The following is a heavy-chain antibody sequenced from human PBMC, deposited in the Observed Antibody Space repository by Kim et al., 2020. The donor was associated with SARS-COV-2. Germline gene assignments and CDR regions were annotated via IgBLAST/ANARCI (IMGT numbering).Heavy chain of an antibody. V-gene: IGHV3-30*04. CDR1: GFTFSSYA. CDR3: ARVLAVAGTVAVDY. Sequence: GGSLRLSCAASGFTFSSYAMHWVRQAPGKGLEWVAVISYDGSNKYYADSVKGRFTISRDNSKNTLYLQMNSLRAEDTAVYYCARVLAVAGTVAVDYWGQGTLVTVSS. J-gene: IGHJ4*02. CDR2: ISYDGSNK. D-gene: IGHD6-19*01.